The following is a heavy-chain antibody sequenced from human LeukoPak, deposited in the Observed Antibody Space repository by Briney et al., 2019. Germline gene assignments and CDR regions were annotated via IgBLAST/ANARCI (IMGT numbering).Heavy chain of an antibody. CDR1: GFTFSSYW. CDR3: ARVLSGWYGSAFDI. Sequence: PGGSLRLSCAASGFTFSSYWMSWVRQAPGKGLEWVANIKQDGSEKYYVDSVKGRFTISRDNAKNSLYLQMNSLRAEDTAVYYCARVLSGWYGSAFDIWGQGTMVTVSS. V-gene: IGHV3-7*01. D-gene: IGHD6-19*01. J-gene: IGHJ3*02. CDR2: IKQDGSEK.